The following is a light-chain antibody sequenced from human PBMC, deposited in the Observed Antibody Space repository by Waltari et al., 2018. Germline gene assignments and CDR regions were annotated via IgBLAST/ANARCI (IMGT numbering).Light chain of an antibody. J-gene: IGLJ3*02. CDR1: SSHIGSNY. CDR3: AAWDDSLSGPV. CDR2: RNN. V-gene: IGLV1-47*01. Sequence: QSVLTQPPSASGTPVQRVTISCSGSSSHIGSNYVYWYQQLPGTAPKLLIYRNNQRPSGVPDRFSGSKSGTSASPAISGLRSEDEADYYCAAWDDSLSGPVFGGGTKLTVL.